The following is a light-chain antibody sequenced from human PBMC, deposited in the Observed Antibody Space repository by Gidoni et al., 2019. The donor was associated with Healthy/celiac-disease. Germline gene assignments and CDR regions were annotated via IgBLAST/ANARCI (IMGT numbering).Light chain of an antibody. Sequence: DIVMPQTPITSLVTLGQPASISCRSSQSLVPSDGNTYLSWLQQRPGQPPRLLIYKIANRFAGVPDSFSGSGAGTNFTLKISRVGAEDVGVYYCMRATPFPYTFGQGTKLEIK. J-gene: IGKJ2*01. CDR1: QSLVPSDGNTY. CDR2: KIA. CDR3: MRATPFPYT. V-gene: IGKV2-24*01.